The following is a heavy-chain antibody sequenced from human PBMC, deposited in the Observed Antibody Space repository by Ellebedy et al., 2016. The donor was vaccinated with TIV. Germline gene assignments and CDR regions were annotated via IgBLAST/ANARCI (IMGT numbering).Heavy chain of an antibody. Sequence: GESLKISCSASGFTFRNYWMSWVRQAPGKGLEWVANINEDGSEKDYVDSVKGRFTISRDNARNSLYLQMNSLRAEDTAVYYCARRNYYDSSGYYYLDYWGQGTLVTVSS. CDR2: INEDGSEK. D-gene: IGHD3-22*01. CDR3: ARRNYYDSSGYYYLDY. J-gene: IGHJ4*02. V-gene: IGHV3-7*01. CDR1: GFTFRNYW.